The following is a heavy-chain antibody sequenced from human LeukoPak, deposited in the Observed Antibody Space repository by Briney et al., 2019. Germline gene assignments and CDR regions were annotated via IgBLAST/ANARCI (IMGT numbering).Heavy chain of an antibody. Sequence: GGSLRLSCAASGFTFSDYYMTWIRQAPGEGLEWVSCISSSGSTIYYADSVKGRFTISRDNAKNALYLQMNSLRAEDTAVYYCARGVRGVIGWFDPWGQGTLVTVSS. D-gene: IGHD3-10*01. CDR1: GFTFSDYY. J-gene: IGHJ5*02. CDR2: ISSSGSTI. CDR3: ARGVRGVIGWFDP. V-gene: IGHV3-11*04.